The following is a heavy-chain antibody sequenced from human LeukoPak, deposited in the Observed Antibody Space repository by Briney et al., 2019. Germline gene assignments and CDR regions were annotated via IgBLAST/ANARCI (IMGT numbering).Heavy chain of an antibody. Sequence: ASVKVSCKASGGTLNTHIFTWVRQAPGQGLEWMGRITPIIDTTTYAQKFQGRLTITADKFTSTIYMELSSLRSDDTAVYYCARVNLRGSQYNWFDPRGQGTLVTVSS. D-gene: IGHD1-26*01. V-gene: IGHV1-69*08. J-gene: IGHJ5*02. CDR1: GGTLNTHI. CDR3: ARVNLRGSQYNWFDP. CDR2: ITPIIDTT.